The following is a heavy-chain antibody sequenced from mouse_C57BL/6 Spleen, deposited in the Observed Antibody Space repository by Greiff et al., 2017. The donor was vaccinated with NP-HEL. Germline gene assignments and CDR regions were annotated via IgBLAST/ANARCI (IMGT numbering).Heavy chain of an antibody. Sequence: VKLMESGPGLVAPSQSLSITCTVSGFSLTSYGVHWVRQPPGKGLEWLVVIWRDGSTTYNSALKSRLSISKDNSKSQVFLKMNSLQTEDTAMYYCARQVNWDVGYFDVWGTGTTVTVSS. D-gene: IGHD4-1*01. CDR3: ARQVNWDVGYFDV. V-gene: IGHV2-6-1*01. CDR2: IWRDGST. CDR1: GFSLTSYG. J-gene: IGHJ1*03.